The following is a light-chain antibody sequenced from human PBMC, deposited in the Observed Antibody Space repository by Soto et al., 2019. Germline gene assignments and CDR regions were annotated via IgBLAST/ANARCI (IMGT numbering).Light chain of an antibody. Sequence: QSVLTQLPSASGTPGQRVTISCSGSSSNIGSNTVNWYQQLPGTAPKLLIYSNNQRPSGVPDRFSGSKSGTSASLAISGLQSEDEADYYCAAWDDSLNGPGVFGGGTKLTVL. V-gene: IGLV1-44*01. CDR3: AAWDDSLNGPGV. CDR2: SNN. CDR1: SSNIGSNT. J-gene: IGLJ3*02.